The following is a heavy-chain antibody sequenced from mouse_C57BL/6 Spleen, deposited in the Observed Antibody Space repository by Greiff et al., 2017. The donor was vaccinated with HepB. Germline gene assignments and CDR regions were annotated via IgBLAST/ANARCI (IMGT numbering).Heavy chain of an antibody. Sequence: LMESGPGLVKPSQSLSLTCSVTGYSITSGYYWNWIRQFPGTKLEWMGYISYDGSNNYNPSLKNRISITRDTSKNQFFLKLNSVTTEDTATYYCARNGSPIYYAMDYWGQGTSVTVSS. CDR2: ISYDGSN. D-gene: IGHD1-1*01. V-gene: IGHV3-6*01. CDR1: GYSITSGYY. CDR3: ARNGSPIYYAMDY. J-gene: IGHJ4*01.